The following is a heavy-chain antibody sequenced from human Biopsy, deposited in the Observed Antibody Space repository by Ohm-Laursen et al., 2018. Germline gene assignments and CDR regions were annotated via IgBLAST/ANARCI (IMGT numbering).Heavy chain of an antibody. V-gene: IGHV1-69*13. CDR2: IIPIFGTA. Sequence: GATVKISCKASGGTFSSYAISWVRQAPGQGLEWMGGIIPIFGTANYAQKFQGRVTITADESTSTAYMELSSLRSEDTAVYYCARDSGYGDYRNYYYGMDVWGQGTTVTVSS. CDR3: ARDSGYGDYRNYYYGMDV. CDR1: GGTFSSYA. D-gene: IGHD4-17*01. J-gene: IGHJ6*02.